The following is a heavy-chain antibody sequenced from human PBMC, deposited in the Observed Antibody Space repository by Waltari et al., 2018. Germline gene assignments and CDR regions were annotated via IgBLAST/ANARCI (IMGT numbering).Heavy chain of an antibody. CDR2: ISSSSSYI. D-gene: IGHD5-12*01. Sequence: EVQLVESGGGLVKPGGSLRLSCAASGFTFSSYSMNWVPQAPGKGLEWGSSISSSSSYIYYADSVKGRFTISRDNAKNSLYLQMNSLRAEDTAVYYCARDRGIVATIGAFDYWGQGTLVTVSS. CDR3: ARDRGIVATIGAFDY. J-gene: IGHJ4*02. V-gene: IGHV3-21*01. CDR1: GFTFSSYS.